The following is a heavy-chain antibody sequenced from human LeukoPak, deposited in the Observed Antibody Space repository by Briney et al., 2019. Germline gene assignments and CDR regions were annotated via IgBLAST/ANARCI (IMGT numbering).Heavy chain of an antibody. Sequence: KTSETLSLTCTVSGGSISSYYWSWIRQPPGKGLEWIGYIYYSGSTNYNPSLKSRVTISVETSKNQFSLKLISVTAADTAVYYCARGVGSGYTDYWGQGALVTVSS. V-gene: IGHV4-59*01. D-gene: IGHD3-22*01. CDR3: ARGVGSGYTDY. J-gene: IGHJ4*02. CDR1: GGSISSYY. CDR2: IYYSGST.